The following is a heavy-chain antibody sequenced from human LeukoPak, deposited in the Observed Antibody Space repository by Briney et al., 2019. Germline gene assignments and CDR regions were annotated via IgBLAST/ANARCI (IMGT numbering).Heavy chain of an antibody. CDR3: ARDREYSSSSYYYYYYMDV. J-gene: IGHJ6*03. V-gene: IGHV1-2*02. CDR2: INPNSGGT. Sequence: ASVKVSCKASGYTFTGYYMHWVRQAPGQGLEWMGWINPNSGGTNYAQNFQGRVTMTRDTSISTAYMELSRLRSDDTAVYYCARDREYSSSSYYYYYYMDVWGKGTTVTVSS. D-gene: IGHD6-6*01. CDR1: GYTFTGYY.